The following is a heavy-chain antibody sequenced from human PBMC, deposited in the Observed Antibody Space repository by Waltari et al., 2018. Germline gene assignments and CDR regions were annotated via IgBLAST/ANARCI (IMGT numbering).Heavy chain of an antibody. Sequence: EVQLLESGGAFVRPGGSLRLSCAASGFNFRNYAMTWVRQAPGRELEWVASINFSGGNTVHAESLKGRSNIARDNSKNTLSIQLDSLRLDDTAVYFCARVNRESLIRGATIDSWGQGTRVTVSS. CDR2: INFSGGNT. CDR1: GFNFRNYA. V-gene: IGHV3-23*01. CDR3: ARVNRESLIRGATIDS. J-gene: IGHJ4*02. D-gene: IGHD3-10*01.